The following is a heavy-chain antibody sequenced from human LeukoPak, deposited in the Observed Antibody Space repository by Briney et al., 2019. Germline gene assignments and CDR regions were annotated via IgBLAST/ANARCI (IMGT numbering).Heavy chain of an antibody. V-gene: IGHV1-69*06. CDR2: IIPIFGTA. Sequence: ASVKVSCKASGGTFSSYAISWVRQAPGQGLEWMGGIIPIFGTANYAQKFQGRVTITADKSTSTAYMELSSLRSEDTAVYYCARWGYSSSWYYFDYWSQGTLVTVSS. J-gene: IGHJ4*02. CDR1: GGTFSSYA. D-gene: IGHD6-13*01. CDR3: ARWGYSSSWYYFDY.